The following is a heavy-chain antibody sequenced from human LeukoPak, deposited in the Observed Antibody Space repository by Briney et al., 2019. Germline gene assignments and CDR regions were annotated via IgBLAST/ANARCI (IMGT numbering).Heavy chain of an antibody. J-gene: IGHJ5*02. Sequence: GGSLRLSCAASGFTFSSYALSWVRQAPGKGLEWVSAISGSGGSTYYADSVKGRFTISRDNSKNTLYLRMNSLRAEDTAVYYCAKARWGIAAAPSDPWGQGTLVTVSS. D-gene: IGHD6-13*01. CDR2: ISGSGGST. CDR1: GFTFSSYA. CDR3: AKARWGIAAAPSDP. V-gene: IGHV3-23*01.